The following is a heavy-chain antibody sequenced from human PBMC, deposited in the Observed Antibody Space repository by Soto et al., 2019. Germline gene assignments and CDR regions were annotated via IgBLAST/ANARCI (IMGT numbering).Heavy chain of an antibody. Sequence: SETLSLTCAVSGGSISSGGYSWSWIRQPPGKGLEWIGYIYHSGSTYYNPSLKSRVTISVDRSKNQFSLKLSSVTAADTAVYYCAARSSGYDWDYFAYWGQGTLVTVSS. CDR2: IYHSGST. CDR1: GGSISSGGYS. J-gene: IGHJ4*02. CDR3: AARSSGYDWDYFAY. V-gene: IGHV4-30-2*01. D-gene: IGHD5-12*01.